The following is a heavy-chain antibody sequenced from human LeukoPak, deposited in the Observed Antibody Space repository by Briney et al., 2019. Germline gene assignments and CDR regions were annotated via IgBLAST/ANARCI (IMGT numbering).Heavy chain of an antibody. J-gene: IGHJ4*02. V-gene: IGHV4-39*01. CDR2: IYYSGGT. Sequence: SETLSLTCTVSGGYFSRSSNYWGWIRQPPGKGLEWIGNIYYSGGTYYNPSLKSRVTITVDTSKTLFSQNLSSVTAADTAVYYCARQGGGGSSGSQLDYWGQGTLVTVSS. D-gene: IGHD2-15*01. CDR3: ARQGGGGSSGSQLDY. CDR1: GGYFSRSSNY.